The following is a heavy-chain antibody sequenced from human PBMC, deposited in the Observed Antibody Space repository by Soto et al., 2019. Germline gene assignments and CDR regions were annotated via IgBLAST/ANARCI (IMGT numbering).Heavy chain of an antibody. CDR2: IYYSGST. Sequence: QVQLQESGPGLVKPSQTLSLSCTVSGGSIRSGANYWSWIRQPPGKGLEWIGYIYYSGSTDYNPSRKSRVTLAVVTSKNQFSLKLSSVTAADTAVYYCARLGWIPVWGQGTLVTVSS. CDR1: GGSIRSGANY. D-gene: IGHD5-18*01. CDR3: ARLGWIPV. J-gene: IGHJ4*02. V-gene: IGHV4-30-4*01.